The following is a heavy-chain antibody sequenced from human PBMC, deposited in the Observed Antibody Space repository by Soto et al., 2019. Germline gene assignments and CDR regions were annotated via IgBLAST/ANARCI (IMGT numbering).Heavy chain of an antibody. Sequence: GASVKVSCKASGGTFSSYAISWVRQAPGQGLEWMGWINAGNGNTKYSQKFQGRVTITRDTSASTAYMELSSLRSEDTAVYYCARDSGSSSSYYYGMDVWGQGTTVTVSS. CDR2: INAGNGNT. D-gene: IGHD6-6*01. V-gene: IGHV1-3*01. CDR1: GGTFSSYA. CDR3: ARDSGSSSSYYYGMDV. J-gene: IGHJ6*02.